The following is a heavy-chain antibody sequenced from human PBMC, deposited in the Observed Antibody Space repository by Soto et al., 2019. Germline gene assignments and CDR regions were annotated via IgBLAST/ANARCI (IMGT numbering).Heavy chain of an antibody. V-gene: IGHV1-18*01. D-gene: IGHD6-13*01. CDR1: GYTFTSYG. J-gene: IGHJ5*02. Sequence: QVQLVQSGAEVQKPGASVKVSCKASGYTFTSYGISWVRQAPGQGLEWMGWISAYNGNPNYAQKLQRRVTMTTDTSTCTAYMELRSLRSGDTAVYSCARVAAAAANGEWFDPWGQGTLVTVSS. CDR3: ARVAAAAANGEWFDP. CDR2: ISAYNGNP.